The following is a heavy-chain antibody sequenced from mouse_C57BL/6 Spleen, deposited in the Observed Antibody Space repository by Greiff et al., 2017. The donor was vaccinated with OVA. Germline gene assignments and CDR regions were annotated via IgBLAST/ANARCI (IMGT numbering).Heavy chain of an antibody. D-gene: IGHD1-1*01. CDR3: TREGYGSSSSGFAY. Sequence: EVNLVESGEGLVKPGGSLKLSCAASGFTFSSSAMSWVRQTPETRLEWVAYISSGGDYIYYADTVKGRFTISRDNARNTLYLQMSSLKSEDTAMYYCTREGYGSSSSGFAYWGQGTLVTVAA. J-gene: IGHJ3*01. V-gene: IGHV5-9-1*02. CDR2: ISSGGDYI. CDR1: GFTFSSSA.